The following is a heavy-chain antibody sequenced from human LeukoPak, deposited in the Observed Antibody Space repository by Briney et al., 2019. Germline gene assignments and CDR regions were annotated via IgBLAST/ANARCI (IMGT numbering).Heavy chain of an antibody. D-gene: IGHD4-17*01. V-gene: IGHV3-23*01. CDR1: GCSISSYA. CDR2: ISGSGGST. Sequence: PGGTLRLTCTASGCSISSYALSWVRQAPGKGLEWVSAISGSGGSTYYADSVKGRFTISRDNSKNTLYLQMNSLRAEDTAVYYCASLTTVISYFDYWGQGTLVTVSS. J-gene: IGHJ4*02. CDR3: ASLTTVISYFDY.